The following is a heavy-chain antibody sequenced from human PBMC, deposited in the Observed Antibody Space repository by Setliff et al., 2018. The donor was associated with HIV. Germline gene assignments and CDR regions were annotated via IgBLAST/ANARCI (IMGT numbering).Heavy chain of an antibody. V-gene: IGHV2-5*05. J-gene: IGHJ2*01. D-gene: IGHD7-27*01. CDR2: IYWDDDK. Sequence: SGPTLVNPTQTLTLTCTFSGFLFSTNRVGVGWIRQPPGRALEWLALIYWDDDKRYGPSLKSRLTITKGTSKNQVVLTMTNMDPVDTATYYCAHNINWGSDWYFDLWGRGTLVTVSS. CDR1: GFLFSTNRVG. CDR3: AHNINWGSDWYFDL.